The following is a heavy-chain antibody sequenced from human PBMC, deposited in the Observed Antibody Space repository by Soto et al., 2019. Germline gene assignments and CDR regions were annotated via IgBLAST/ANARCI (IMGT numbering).Heavy chain of an antibody. V-gene: IGHV4-34*01. D-gene: IGHD3-16*02. CDR2: INHSGST. CDR3: ARGKLSDYVWGSYRYHFDY. CDR1: GGSFSGYY. J-gene: IGHJ4*02. Sequence: PSETLSLTCAVYGGSFSGYYWSWIRQPPGKWLEWIGEINHSGSTNYNPSLKSRVTISVDTSKNQFSLKLSSVTAADTAVYYCARGKLSDYVWGSYRYHFDYWGQGXVVTVSS.